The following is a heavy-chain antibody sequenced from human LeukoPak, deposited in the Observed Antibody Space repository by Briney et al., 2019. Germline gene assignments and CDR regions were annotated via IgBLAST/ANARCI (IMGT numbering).Heavy chain of an antibody. CDR3: ATDRGSGSYLEYYYYYGMDV. CDR1: GYTLTELS. Sequence: ASVKVSCKVSGYTLTELSMHWVRQAPGKGLEWMGGFDPEDGETIYAQKFQGRVTMTEDTSTDTAYMELSSLRSEDTAVYYCATDRGSGSYLEYYYYYGMDVWGQGTTVTVSS. CDR2: FDPEDGET. J-gene: IGHJ6*02. D-gene: IGHD3-10*01. V-gene: IGHV1-24*01.